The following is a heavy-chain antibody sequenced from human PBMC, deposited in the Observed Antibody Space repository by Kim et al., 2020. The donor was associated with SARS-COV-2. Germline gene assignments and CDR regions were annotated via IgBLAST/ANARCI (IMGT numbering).Heavy chain of an antibody. CDR3: ASGVQHALSASAEKDNWFDP. D-gene: IGHD2-2*01. J-gene: IGHJ5*02. CDR2: IYHSGTT. CDR1: GGSITSSNW. Sequence: SETLSLTCAVSGGSITSSNWWSWVRQPPGKVLGWVGEIYHSGTTNYNPSLKSRVTISVDTIKNQFSLKLSSVTAANTAVYYCASGVQHALSASAEKDNWFDPWGQGTLVTVSS. V-gene: IGHV4-4*02.